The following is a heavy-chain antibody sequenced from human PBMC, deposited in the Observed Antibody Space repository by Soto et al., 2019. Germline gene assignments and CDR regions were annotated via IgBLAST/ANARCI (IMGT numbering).Heavy chain of an antibody. Sequence: EMQLVESGGGLVQPGGSLRLSCAASGFTFSTYSMNWVRQAPGKGLEWISYITSSSTTIFYADSVKGRFTISRDNAKNSLYLQMNSLRDEYTSVYYCARDNGIAGSFDPWGQGTLVTVSS. CDR1: GFTFSTYS. J-gene: IGHJ5*02. CDR3: ARDNGIAGSFDP. CDR2: ITSSSTTI. D-gene: IGHD6-13*01. V-gene: IGHV3-48*02.